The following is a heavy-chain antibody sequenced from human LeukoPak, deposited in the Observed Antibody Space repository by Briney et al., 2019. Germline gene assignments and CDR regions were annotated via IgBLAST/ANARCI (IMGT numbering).Heavy chain of an antibody. CDR2: ISAYNGNT. CDR1: GYTFTSYG. Sequence: ASVKVSCKASGYTFTSYGISWVRQAPGQGLEWMGWISAYNGNTNYAQKLQGRVTMTTDTSTSTAYMELRSLRADDTAVYYCARDDWQWLELDYWGQGTLVTVSS. D-gene: IGHD6-19*01. CDR3: ARDDWQWLELDY. J-gene: IGHJ4*02. V-gene: IGHV1-18*01.